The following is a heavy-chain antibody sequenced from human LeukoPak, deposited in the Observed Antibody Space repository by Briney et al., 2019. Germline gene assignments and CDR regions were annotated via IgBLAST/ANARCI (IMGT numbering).Heavy chain of an antibody. CDR3: ARDYTSPCWFDP. CDR2: IYYSGST. D-gene: IGHD3-16*01. CDR1: GGSISSSSYY. Sequence: PSETLSLTCTVSGGSISSSSYYWGWIRQPPGKGLEWIGSIYYSGSTYYNPSPKSRVTISVDTSKNQFSLKLSSVTAADTAVYYCARDYTSPCWFDPWGQGTLVTVSS. J-gene: IGHJ5*02. V-gene: IGHV4-39*07.